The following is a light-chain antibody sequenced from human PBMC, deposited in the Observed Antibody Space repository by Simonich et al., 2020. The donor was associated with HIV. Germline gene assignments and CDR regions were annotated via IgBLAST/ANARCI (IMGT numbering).Light chain of an antibody. CDR2: KAS. J-gene: IGKJ1*01. Sequence: DIQMTQSPSPLSESVGDRVTITCRASQSISSWLAWYQQKPGNAPKLLIYKASSLESGVPSRFSGSGSGTEFTLTISSLQPEDFATYYCLQHNSYPRTFGQGTKVEIK. V-gene: IGKV1-5*03. CDR3: LQHNSYPRT. CDR1: QSISSW.